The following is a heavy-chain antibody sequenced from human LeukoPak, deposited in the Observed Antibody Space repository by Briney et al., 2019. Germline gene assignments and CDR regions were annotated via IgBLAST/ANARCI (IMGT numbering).Heavy chain of an antibody. V-gene: IGHV3-23*01. CDR1: GFTFSSYA. J-gene: IGHJ4*02. Sequence: GGSLRLSCAASGFTFSSYAMSWVRQAPGKGLEWVSAISGSGGSTYYADSVKGRFTISRDNSKNTLYLQMNSLRAEDTAVYYCARETGYCSSTSCESNFDYWGQGTLVTVSS. D-gene: IGHD2-2*01. CDR3: ARETGYCSSTSCESNFDY. CDR2: ISGSGGST.